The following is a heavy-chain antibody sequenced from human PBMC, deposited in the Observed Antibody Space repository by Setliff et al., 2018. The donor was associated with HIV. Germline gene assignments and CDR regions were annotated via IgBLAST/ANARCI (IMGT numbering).Heavy chain of an antibody. CDR2: VYHSGTT. Sequence: LSLTCAVSGYSISTAYYWGWIRQPPGKGLEWIGSVYHSGTTYYNPSLKSRVTISVDMSNNQFSLKVTSVTAADTAVYYCARHGAYEAYYDYMDVWGKGTTVTVSS. CDR1: GYSISTAYY. J-gene: IGHJ6*03. V-gene: IGHV4-38-2*01. D-gene: IGHD5-12*01. CDR3: ARHGAYEAYYDYMDV.